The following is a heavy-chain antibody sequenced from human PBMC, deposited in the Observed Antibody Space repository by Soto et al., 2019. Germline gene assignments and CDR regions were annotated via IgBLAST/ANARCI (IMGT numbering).Heavy chain of an antibody. D-gene: IGHD3-9*01. Sequence: SVKVSCKASGGTFSSYAISWVRQAPGQGLEWMGGIIPIFGTANYAQKFQGRVTITADESTSTAYMELSSLRSEDTAVYYCTTGIYYDILTGYHNVAYWGQGALVTVSS. CDR3: TTGIYYDILTGYHNVAY. V-gene: IGHV1-69*13. CDR2: IIPIFGTA. J-gene: IGHJ4*02. CDR1: GGTFSSYA.